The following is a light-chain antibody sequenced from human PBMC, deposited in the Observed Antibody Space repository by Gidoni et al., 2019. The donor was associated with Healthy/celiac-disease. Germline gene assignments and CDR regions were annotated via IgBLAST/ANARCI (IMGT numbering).Light chain of an antibody. J-gene: IGLJ3*02. CDR1: SSNIGSNN. V-gene: IGLV1-44*01. CDR2: SNN. Sequence: QSVLTQPPSASGTPGQRVTISCSGSSSNIGSNNVNWYQQLPGTAPKLLIYSNNQRPPGVPDRFSGSKSGTSASLAISGLQSEDEADYYCAAWDDSLNGRVFGGGTKLTVL. CDR3: AAWDDSLNGRV.